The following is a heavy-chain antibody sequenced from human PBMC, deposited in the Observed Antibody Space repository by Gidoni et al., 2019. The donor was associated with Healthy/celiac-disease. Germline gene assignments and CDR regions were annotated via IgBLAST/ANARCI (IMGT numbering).Heavy chain of an antibody. J-gene: IGHJ2*01. CDR1: GFTFSSYA. V-gene: IGHV3-64D*06. CDR3: VKEAAGRYWYFDL. CDR2: ISSNGGST. Sequence: EVQLVESGGGLVQPGGSLRLSCSASGFTFSSYAMHWVRQAPGKGLEYVSAISSNGGSTYYADSVKGRFTISRDNSKNTLYLQMSSLRAEDTAVYYCVKEAAGRYWYFDLWGRGTLVTVSS.